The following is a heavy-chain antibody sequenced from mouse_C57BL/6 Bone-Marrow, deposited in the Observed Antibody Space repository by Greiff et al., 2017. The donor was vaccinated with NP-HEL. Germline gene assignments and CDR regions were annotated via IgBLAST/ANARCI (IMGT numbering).Heavy chain of an antibody. V-gene: IGHV1-55*01. CDR1: GYTFTSYW. CDR3: AREEGLYYYGSFDY. J-gene: IGHJ2*01. CDR2: IYPGSGST. Sequence: QVQLQQPGAELVKPGASVKMSCKASGYTFTSYWITWVKQRPGQGLEWIGDIYPGSGSTNYNEKFKSKATLTVDPSSSTAYMQLSSLTSEDSAVYYCAREEGLYYYGSFDYWGQGTTLTVSS. D-gene: IGHD1-1*01.